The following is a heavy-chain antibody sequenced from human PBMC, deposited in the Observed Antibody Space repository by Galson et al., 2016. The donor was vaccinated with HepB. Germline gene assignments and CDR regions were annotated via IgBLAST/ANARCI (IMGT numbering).Heavy chain of an antibody. J-gene: IGHJ4*02. CDR3: AKLDCGRDCPRDD. D-gene: IGHD2-21*02. V-gene: IGHV3-30*19. CDR1: GFTFSRYG. Sequence: SLRLSCAASGFTFSRYGMHWVRQAPGKGLEWVAVISYEGGDKHSADSVKGRFTVSRDNSKNTLFLQMNSLRVEDTAVYYCAKLDCGRDCPRDDWGQGTQVTVS. CDR2: ISYEGGDK.